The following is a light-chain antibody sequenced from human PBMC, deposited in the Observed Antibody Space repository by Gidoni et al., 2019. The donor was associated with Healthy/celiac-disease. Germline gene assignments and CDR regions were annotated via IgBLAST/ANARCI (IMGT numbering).Light chain of an antibody. V-gene: IGKV1-8*01. CDR2: AAS. J-gene: IGKJ3*01. Sequence: AIRMTQSPSSFSASTGDRVTITCRASQGISSYLAWYQQKPGKAPKLLIYAASTLQSGVPSRFSGSGSGPDFTLTISCLQSEDFATYYCQQYYSYPLFTFGPGTKVDIK. CDR3: QQYYSYPLFT. CDR1: QGISSY.